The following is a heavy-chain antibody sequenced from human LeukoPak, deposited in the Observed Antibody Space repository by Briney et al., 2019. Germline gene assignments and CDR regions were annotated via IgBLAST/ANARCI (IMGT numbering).Heavy chain of an antibody. D-gene: IGHD6-13*01. CDR2: INWNGGST. Sequence: GGSLRLSCAASGFTFDDYGMSWARQAPGKGLEWVSGINWNGGSTGYADSVKGRFTISRDNSKNTLYLQMNSLRAEDTAVYYCARGGPAAGRFDYWGQGTLVTVSS. V-gene: IGHV3-20*04. CDR3: ARGGPAAGRFDY. J-gene: IGHJ4*02. CDR1: GFTFDDYG.